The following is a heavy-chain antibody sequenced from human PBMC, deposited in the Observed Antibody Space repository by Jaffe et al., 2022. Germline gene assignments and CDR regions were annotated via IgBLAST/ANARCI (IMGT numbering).Heavy chain of an antibody. CDR2: INPNSGGT. V-gene: IGHV1-2*06. CDR3: ATTPWGAVAGRLGVLQH. D-gene: IGHD6-19*01. Sequence: QVQLVQSGAEVKKPGASVKVSCKASGYTFTGYYMHWVRQAPGQGLEWMGRINPNSGGTNYAQKFQGRVTMTRDTSISTAYMELSRLRSDDTAVYYCATTPWGAVAGRLGVLQHWGQGTLVTVSS. CDR1: GYTFTGYY. J-gene: IGHJ1*01.